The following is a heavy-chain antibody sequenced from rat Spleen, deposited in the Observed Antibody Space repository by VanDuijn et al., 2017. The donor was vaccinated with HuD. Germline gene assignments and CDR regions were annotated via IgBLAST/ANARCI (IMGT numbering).Heavy chain of an antibody. CDR2: ISYSGGT. CDR3: ARGPVDY. Sequence: EVQLQESGPGLVKPSQSLSLTCSVPGYSITSNYWGWIRKFPGNKMEWMGYISYSGGTSYNPSLKSRISITSDTSKNKFFLHLNSVTTEDTATYYCARGPVDYWGQGVMVTVSS. V-gene: IGHV3-1*01. J-gene: IGHJ2*01. CDR1: GYSITSNY.